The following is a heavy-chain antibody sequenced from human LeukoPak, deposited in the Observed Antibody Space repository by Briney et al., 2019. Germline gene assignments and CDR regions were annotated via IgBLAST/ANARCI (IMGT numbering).Heavy chain of an antibody. D-gene: IGHD5-12*01. CDR1: GFTFSNYA. V-gene: IGHV3-23*01. Sequence: GGSLRLSCAASGFTFSNYAMTWVRQAQGTGLQWVSAITGSGGSAYYADSVKGRFAISRDNSKNTLYLQLNGLKAEDTAVYYCATLMRGPTGYSGYGGEDYWGQGTLVTVSS. CDR2: ITGSGGSA. CDR3: ATLMRGPTGYSGYGGEDY. J-gene: IGHJ4*02.